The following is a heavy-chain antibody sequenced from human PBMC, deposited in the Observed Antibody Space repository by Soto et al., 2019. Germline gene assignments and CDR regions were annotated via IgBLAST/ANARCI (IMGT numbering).Heavy chain of an antibody. V-gene: IGHV4-30-4*01. CDR1: GGSISSGDYY. CDR2: IYYSGST. D-gene: IGHD3-9*01. J-gene: IGHJ5*02. Sequence: QVQLQESGPGLVKPSQTLSLTCTVSGGSISSGDYYWSWIRQPPGKGLEWIGYIYYSGSTYYNPSLAKRVTISVDAAKNQFSRKLSPVTAADTAVYYCAVRYFDWSTSDRVGGWFDPWGQGTLVTVSS. CDR3: AVRYFDWSTSDRVGGWFDP.